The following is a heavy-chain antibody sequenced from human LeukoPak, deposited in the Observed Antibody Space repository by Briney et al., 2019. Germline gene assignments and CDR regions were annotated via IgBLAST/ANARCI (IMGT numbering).Heavy chain of an antibody. J-gene: IGHJ5*02. Sequence: SVKVSCKASGGTFSSYAISWVRQAPGQGLEWMGGIIPIFGTANYAQKFQGRVTITTDESTSTACMELSSLRSEDTAVYYCARDLRQLARDRFDPWGQGTLVTVSS. V-gene: IGHV1-69*05. CDR2: IIPIFGTA. D-gene: IGHD6-6*01. CDR3: ARDLRQLARDRFDP. CDR1: GGTFSSYA.